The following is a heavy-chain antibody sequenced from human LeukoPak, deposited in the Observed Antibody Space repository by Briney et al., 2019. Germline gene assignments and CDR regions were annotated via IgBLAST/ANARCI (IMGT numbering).Heavy chain of an antibody. V-gene: IGHV1-69*13. CDR3: ARETSSSFDY. CDR2: IIPIFGTA. J-gene: IGHJ4*02. CDR1: GGTFSIYA. D-gene: IGHD6-13*01. Sequence: GASVTVSCTASGGTFSIYAISWVRQAPGQGLEWMGGIIPIFGTANYAQKFQGRVTITADESTSTAYMELSSLRSEDTAVYYCARETSSSFDYWGQGTLVTVSS.